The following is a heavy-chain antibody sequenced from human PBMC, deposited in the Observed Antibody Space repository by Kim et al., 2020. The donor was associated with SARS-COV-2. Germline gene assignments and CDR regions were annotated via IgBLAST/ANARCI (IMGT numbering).Heavy chain of an antibody. Sequence: SLKSRVTISVDTSKNQFSLKLSSVTAADTAVYYCARLAAGILSVEYYFDYWGQGTLVTVSS. D-gene: IGHD6-13*01. V-gene: IGHV4-34*01. J-gene: IGHJ4*02. CDR3: ARLAAGILSVEYYFDY.